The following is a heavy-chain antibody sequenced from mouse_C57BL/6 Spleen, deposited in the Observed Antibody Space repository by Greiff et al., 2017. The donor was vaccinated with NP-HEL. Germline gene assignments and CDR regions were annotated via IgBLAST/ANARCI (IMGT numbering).Heavy chain of an antibody. Sequence: VQLQQPGAELVKPGASVKMSCKASGYTFTSYWITWVKQRPGQGLEWIGDIYPGSGSTNYNEKFKSKATLTVDTSSSTAYMQLSSLTSEDSAVYYCARFPFTTVVATDWYFDVWGTGTTVTVSS. J-gene: IGHJ1*03. CDR1: GYTFTSYW. CDR3: ARFPFTTVVATDWYFDV. CDR2: IYPGSGST. V-gene: IGHV1-55*01. D-gene: IGHD1-1*01.